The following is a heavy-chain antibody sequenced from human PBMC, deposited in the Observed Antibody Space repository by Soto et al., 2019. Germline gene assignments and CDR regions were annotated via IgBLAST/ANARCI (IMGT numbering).Heavy chain of an antibody. CDR3: ARDPSSSLELRGAFDI. Sequence: GGSLRLSCAASGFTFSSYAMHWVRQAPGKGLEWVAVISYDGSNKYYADSVKGRFTISRDNSKNTLYLQMNSLRAEDTAVYYCARDPSSSLELRGAFDIWGQGTMVTVSS. J-gene: IGHJ3*02. D-gene: IGHD6-6*01. CDR2: ISYDGSNK. CDR1: GFTFSSYA. V-gene: IGHV3-30-3*01.